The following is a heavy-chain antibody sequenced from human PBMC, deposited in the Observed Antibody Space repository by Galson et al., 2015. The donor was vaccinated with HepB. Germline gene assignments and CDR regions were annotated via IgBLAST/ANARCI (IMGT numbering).Heavy chain of an antibody. Sequence: QSGAEVKKPGESLKISCKGSGYSFTNNWIGWVRQMPGKGLEWMGVIYPADSDTTYSPSFQGQVTISADKSISTAYLQWSSLKASDAALYDCARLVLVGSSSSWSDYWGQVSLVTVSS. CDR1: GYSFTNNW. CDR3: ARLVLVGSSSSWSDY. CDR2: IYPADSDT. J-gene: IGHJ4*02. V-gene: IGHV5-51*03. D-gene: IGHD6-6*01.